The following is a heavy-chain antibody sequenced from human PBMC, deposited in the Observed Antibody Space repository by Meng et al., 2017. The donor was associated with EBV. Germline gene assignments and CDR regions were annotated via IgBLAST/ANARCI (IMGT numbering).Heavy chain of an antibody. J-gene: IGHJ4*02. D-gene: IGHD6-19*01. CDR2: INPNSGGT. V-gene: IGHV1-2*06. Sequence: QVCLVQSGGKVQEPWGTGKASFKDSASTFTGYYMHGGPQAPGLGLEWMGRINPNSGGTNYAQKFQGRVTMTRDTSISTAYMELSRLRSDDTAVYYCARVGIAVAGTGDYWGQGTLVTVSS. CDR3: ARVGIAVAGTGDY. CDR1: ASTFTGYY.